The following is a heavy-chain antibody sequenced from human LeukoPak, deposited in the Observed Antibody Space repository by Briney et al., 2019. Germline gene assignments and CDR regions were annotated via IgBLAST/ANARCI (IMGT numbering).Heavy chain of an antibody. CDR3: GRFGYVAGADL. CDR2: INPDGTAT. V-gene: IGHV3-7*01. CDR1: GFSFSDYW. J-gene: IGHJ4*02. Sequence: PGGSLALSCAASGFSFSDYWMTWVRQAPGAGLEFVANINPDGTATYYADPMKGRFTISRDNAKNLVYLQMNSLRAEDTAVYHCGRFGYVAGADLWGQGTLVTVSS. D-gene: IGHD6-19*01.